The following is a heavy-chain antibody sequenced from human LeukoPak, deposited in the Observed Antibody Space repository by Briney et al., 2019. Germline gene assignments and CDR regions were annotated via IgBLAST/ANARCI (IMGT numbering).Heavy chain of an antibody. CDR1: GFTFSSYA. J-gene: IGHJ4*02. V-gene: IGHV3-30-3*01. Sequence: GALRLSCAASGFTFSSYAMHWVRQAPGKGLEWVAVISYDGSNKYYADSVKGRFTISRDNAKNSLYLQMNSLRAEDTAVYYCARDQGQADYWGQGTLVTVSS. CDR3: ARDQGQADY. CDR2: ISYDGSNK.